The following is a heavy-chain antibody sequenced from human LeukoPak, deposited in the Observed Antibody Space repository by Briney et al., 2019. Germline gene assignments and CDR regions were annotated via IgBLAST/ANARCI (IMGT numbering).Heavy chain of an antibody. Sequence: PSQTLSLTCTVSGGSISSGAYYWSWIRQHPGKGLEWIGYIHYSGSTYYNPSLKSRVTISVDTSKKQFYLKVNSVTATDTAVYYCASSETVMRTWGQGTLVTVSS. V-gene: IGHV4-31*03. CDR2: IHYSGST. D-gene: IGHD3-16*01. CDR1: GGSISSGAYY. J-gene: IGHJ5*02. CDR3: ASSETVMRT.